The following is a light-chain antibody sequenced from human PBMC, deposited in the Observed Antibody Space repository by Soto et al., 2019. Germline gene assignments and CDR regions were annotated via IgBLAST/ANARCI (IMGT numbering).Light chain of an antibody. CDR2: DAS. J-gene: IGKJ4*01. V-gene: IGKV3-11*01. CDR1: QSVSSY. Sequence: EIVLTQSPATLSLSPGERATLSCRASQSVSSYLLWYQQKPGQPPRLLIYDASNRATGIPARFSGSGSGTDFTLTISSLAPEDFAVYYCQQRSNGRTVGGGTKVDSK. CDR3: QQRSNGRT.